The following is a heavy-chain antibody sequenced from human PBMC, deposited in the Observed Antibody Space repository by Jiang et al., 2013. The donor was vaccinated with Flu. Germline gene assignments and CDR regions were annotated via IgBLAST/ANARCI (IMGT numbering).Heavy chain of an antibody. CDR2: TYYRSRWYN. V-gene: IGHV6-1*01. CDR3: ARDSHAFAYSSSWFFDY. D-gene: IGHD6-13*01. J-gene: IGHJ4*02. Sequence: SQTLSLTCAISGDSVSSNSVTWNWIRQSPSRGLEWLGRTYYRSRWYNHYAESVESRIAINPDTSKNHFSLQLNSVTPEDTAVYYCARDSHAFAYSSSWFFDYWGQGTLVTVPS. CDR1: GDSVSSNSVT.